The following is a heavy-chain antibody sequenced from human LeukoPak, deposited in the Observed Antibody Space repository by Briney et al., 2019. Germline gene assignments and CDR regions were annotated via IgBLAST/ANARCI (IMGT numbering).Heavy chain of an antibody. CDR3: ARHPPYTTSWFRFNWFDT. CDR1: GYSFSNYW. Sequence: GESLKISCKGSGYSFSNYWIAWARQMPGKGLEWMGIIYPGDSDTRYSPSFQGQVTISADKSIGTAYLQWSSLKASDTAVYYCARHPPYTTSWFRFNWFDTWGQGTLVTVSS. V-gene: IGHV5-51*01. CDR2: IYPGDSDT. D-gene: IGHD3-10*01. J-gene: IGHJ5*02.